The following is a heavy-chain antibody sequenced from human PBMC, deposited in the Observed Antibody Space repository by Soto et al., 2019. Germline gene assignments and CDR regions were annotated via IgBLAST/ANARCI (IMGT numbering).Heavy chain of an antibody. J-gene: IGHJ6*02. CDR1: GFTFSSYW. Sequence: PGGSLRLSCAASGFTFSSYWMSWVRQAPGKGLEWVANIKQDGSEKYYVDSVKGRFTISRDNAKNSLYLQMNSLRAEDAAVYYCARGGDPRSTYYYGTDVWGQGTTVTVSS. D-gene: IGHD2-21*02. CDR2: IKQDGSEK. CDR3: ARGGDPRSTYYYGTDV. V-gene: IGHV3-7*03.